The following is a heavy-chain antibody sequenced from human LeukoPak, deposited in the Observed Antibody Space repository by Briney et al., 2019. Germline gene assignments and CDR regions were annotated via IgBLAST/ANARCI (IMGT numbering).Heavy chain of an antibody. D-gene: IGHD2-21*02. Sequence: GGSLRLSCAASGFTFSSYAMSWVRQAPGKGLEWVSAISGSGGSTYYADSVKGRFTISRDNSKNTLYLQMNSLRAEDTAVYYCAEGQASTVYCGGDCYSEGVDYWGQGTLVTVSS. J-gene: IGHJ4*02. CDR3: AEGQASTVYCGGDCYSEGVDY. V-gene: IGHV3-23*01. CDR2: ISGSGGST. CDR1: GFTFSSYA.